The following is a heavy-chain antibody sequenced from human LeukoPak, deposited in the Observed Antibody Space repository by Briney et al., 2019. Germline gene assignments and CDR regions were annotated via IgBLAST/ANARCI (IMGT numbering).Heavy chain of an antibody. D-gene: IGHD4-17*01. CDR3: ARDLVTTGEDV. CDR2: IKQDGSEK. J-gene: IGHJ6*04. Sequence: GGSLRLSCAASGFTFSNAWMSWVRQAPGKGLEWVANIKQDGSEKYYVDSVKGRFTISRDNAKNSLYLQMNSLRAEDTAVYYCARDLVTTGEDVWGKGTTVTVSS. V-gene: IGHV3-7*01. CDR1: GFTFSNAW.